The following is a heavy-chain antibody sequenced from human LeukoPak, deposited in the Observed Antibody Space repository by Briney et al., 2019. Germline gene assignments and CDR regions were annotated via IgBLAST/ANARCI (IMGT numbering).Heavy chain of an antibody. D-gene: IGHD3-22*01. CDR3: ARDGHYYYDSSDY. CDR2: IYHSGST. Sequence: SETLSLTCTVSGGSISSGGYYWSWIRQPPGKGLEWIGYIYHSGSTYYNPSLKSRVTISVDRSRNQFSLKLSSVTAADTAVYYCARDGHYYYDSSDYWGREPWSPSPQ. CDR1: GGSISSGGYY. V-gene: IGHV4-30-2*01. J-gene: IGHJ4*02.